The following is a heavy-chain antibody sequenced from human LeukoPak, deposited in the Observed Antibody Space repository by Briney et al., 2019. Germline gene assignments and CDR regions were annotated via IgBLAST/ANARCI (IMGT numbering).Heavy chain of an antibody. V-gene: IGHV1-69*06. CDR3: ARRSGYTIFDY. CDR1: GGTFSSYE. Sequence: GASVKVSCKASGGTFSSYEISWVRQAPGQGLEWMGGIIPMFGTAKYAQKFQGRVTITADKSTSTAYMELSSLRSEDTAVYYCARRSGYTIFDYWGQGTLVTVSS. CDR2: IIPMFGTA. J-gene: IGHJ4*02. D-gene: IGHD3-22*01.